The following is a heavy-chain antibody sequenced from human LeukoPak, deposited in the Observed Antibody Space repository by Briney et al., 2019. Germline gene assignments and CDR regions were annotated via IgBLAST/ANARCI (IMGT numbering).Heavy chain of an antibody. CDR2: ISAYNGNT. J-gene: IGHJ3*02. V-gene: IGHV1-18*01. CDR1: GYTFTSYG. CDR3: ARDTYCGGDCSYDAFDI. Sequence: GASVKVSCKASGYTFTSYGISWVRQAPGQGLEWMGWISAYNGNTNYAQRLQGRVTMTTDTSTSTAYMELRSLRSDDTAVYYCARDTYCGGDCSYDAFDIWGQGTMVTVSS. D-gene: IGHD2-21*02.